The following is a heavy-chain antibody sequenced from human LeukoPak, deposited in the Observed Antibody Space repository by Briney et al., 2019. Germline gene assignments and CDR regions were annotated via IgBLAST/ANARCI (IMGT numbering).Heavy chain of an antibody. Sequence: PGGSLRLSCAASGFTFSSYGMHWVRQAPGKGLEWVAFIRYDGSNKYYADSVKGRFTISRDNSKNTLYLQMNSLRAEDTAVYYCAKALWFGELFGAFDIWGQGTMVTVSS. J-gene: IGHJ3*02. D-gene: IGHD3-10*01. V-gene: IGHV3-30*02. CDR3: AKALWFGELFGAFDI. CDR1: GFTFSSYG. CDR2: IRYDGSNK.